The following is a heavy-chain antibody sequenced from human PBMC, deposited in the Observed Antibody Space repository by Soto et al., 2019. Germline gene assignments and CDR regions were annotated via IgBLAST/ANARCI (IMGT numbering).Heavy chain of an antibody. Sequence: SETLSLTCTVSGGSISSYYWSWIRQPPGKGLEWIGYIYYSGSTNYNPSLESRLTISIDTSKNQFSLRLASVTAADTAVYYCARTLPNRQLFDSWSQGTLVTVSS. J-gene: IGHJ4*02. CDR2: IYYSGST. CDR1: GGSISSYY. CDR3: ARTLPNRQLFDS. D-gene: IGHD1-1*01. V-gene: IGHV4-59*01.